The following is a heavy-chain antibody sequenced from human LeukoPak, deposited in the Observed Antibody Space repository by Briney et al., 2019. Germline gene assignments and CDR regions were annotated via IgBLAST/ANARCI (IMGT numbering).Heavy chain of an antibody. CDR2: IRSKAYGGTT. D-gene: IGHD3-16*01. Sequence: GGSLRLSCTASGFTFGDYAMSWFRQAPGKGLEWVGFIRSKAYGGTTEYAASVKCRFTISRDDSKSIAYLQMNSLKTEDTAVYYCTRGGVMITFGGVKQRYYFDYWGQGTLVTVSS. CDR3: TRGGVMITFGGVKQRYYFDY. V-gene: IGHV3-49*03. J-gene: IGHJ4*02. CDR1: GFTFGDYA.